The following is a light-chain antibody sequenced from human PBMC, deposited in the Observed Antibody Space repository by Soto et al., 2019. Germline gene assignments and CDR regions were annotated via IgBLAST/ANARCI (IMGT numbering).Light chain of an antibody. J-gene: IGLJ1*01. CDR1: NSNIGSNK. CDR3: ATRDDSLHGYV. Sequence: VLNHAPSGSGVAGRGVSISCYGSNSNIGSNKVNWYQQLPGTAPKLLIYTSNQRPSGVPDRFSGSKSGTSASLAISGLQSEDEADYYCATRDDSLHGYVFGTGTKVTVL. V-gene: IGLV1-44*01. CDR2: TSN.